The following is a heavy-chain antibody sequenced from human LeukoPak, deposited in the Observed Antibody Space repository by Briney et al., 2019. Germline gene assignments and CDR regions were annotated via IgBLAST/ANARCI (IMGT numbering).Heavy chain of an antibody. CDR3: ARGNFQRRDRGVVLRGGLDH. V-gene: IGHV4-34*01. D-gene: IGHD3-10*01. J-gene: IGHJ5*02. CDR2: VNDREST. CDR1: DESFSGYY. Sequence: SETLSLTCAVSDESFSGYYWTWIRQPPGKGLEWIGEVNDRESTNYNPSLKSRVTISVDTSKNHFSLQLTPVTAADSALYYCARGNFQRRDRGVVLRGGLDHWGQGTLVFVSS.